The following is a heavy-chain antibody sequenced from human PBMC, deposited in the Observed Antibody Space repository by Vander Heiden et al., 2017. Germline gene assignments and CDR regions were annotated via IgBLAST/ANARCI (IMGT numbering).Heavy chain of an antibody. D-gene: IGHD6-19*01. CDR2: IIPVFGTA. Sequence: QVQLMQSGAEVKKPGSSVKVSCKASGDTFTAYAINWVRQAPGQGLEGMGGIIPVFGTANFAQKFLGRVTLTADESTSTAYMEFRNLQSEDTAVYYCATESGIAVAGVFDFWGQGTPVTVSS. V-gene: IGHV1-69*01. CDR1: GDTFTAYA. J-gene: IGHJ4*02. CDR3: ATESGIAVAGVFDF.